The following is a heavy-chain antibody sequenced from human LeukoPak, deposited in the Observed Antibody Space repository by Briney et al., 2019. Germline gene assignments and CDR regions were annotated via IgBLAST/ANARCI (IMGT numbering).Heavy chain of an antibody. CDR3: ARGGRYSSSGVDY. CDR1: GGSISSGGYY. V-gene: IGHV4-31*03. D-gene: IGHD6-6*01. Sequence: SETLSLTCTVSGGSISSGGYYWSWIRQHPGKGLEWIGYIYYSGSTYYNPSLKSRVTISVDTSKNQFSLKLSSVTAADTAVYYCARGGRYSSSGVDYWGQGTLVTVSS. J-gene: IGHJ4*02. CDR2: IYYSGST.